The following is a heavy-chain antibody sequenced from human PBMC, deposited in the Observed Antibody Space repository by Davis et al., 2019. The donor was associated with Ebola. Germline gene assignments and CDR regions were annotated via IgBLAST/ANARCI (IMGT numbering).Heavy chain of an antibody. CDR2: INPNSGGT. Sequence: ASVKVSCKASGYTFTGYYMHWVRQAPGQGLEWMGWINPNSGGTNYAQKFQGRVTMTRDTSISTAYMDLRSLNSDDTAVYYCARELPVTGHRSADFWGQGTLVTVSS. D-gene: IGHD6-19*01. CDR3: ARELPVTGHRSADF. V-gene: IGHV1-2*02. CDR1: GYTFTGYY. J-gene: IGHJ4*02.